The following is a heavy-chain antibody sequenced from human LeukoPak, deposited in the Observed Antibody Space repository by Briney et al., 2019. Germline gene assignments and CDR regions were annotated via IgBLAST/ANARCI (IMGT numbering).Heavy chain of an antibody. CDR3: ARDSHYYGMDV. CDR1: EFTVSSNY. Sequence: GGSLRLSCAASEFTVSSNYMSWVRQAPGKGLEWVSVIYSGGSTYYADSVKGRFTISRDNSKNTLYLQMNSLRAEDTAVYYCARDSHYYGMDVWGQGTTVTVSS. V-gene: IGHV3-53*01. CDR2: IYSGGST. J-gene: IGHJ6*02.